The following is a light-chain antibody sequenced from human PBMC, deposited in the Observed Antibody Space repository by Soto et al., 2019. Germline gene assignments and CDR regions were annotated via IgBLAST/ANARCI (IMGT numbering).Light chain of an antibody. V-gene: IGKV1D-12*01. J-gene: IGKJ4*01. CDR1: QGISTW. CDR2: AAS. Sequence: DIQMTQSPSSVSASVGDRVSITCRASQGISTWLAWYQLKPGKAPKLLIYAASSLQSGVPSRFSGSGSGTEFTLTISSLQPEDFATYYCQQANRLPPPTFGGGTKVEIK. CDR3: QQANRLPPPT.